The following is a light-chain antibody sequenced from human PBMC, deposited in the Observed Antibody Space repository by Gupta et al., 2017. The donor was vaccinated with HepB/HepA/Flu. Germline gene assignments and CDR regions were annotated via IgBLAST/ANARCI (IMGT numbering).Light chain of an antibody. V-gene: IGLV2-14*03. J-gene: IGLJ3*02. CDR3: SSYTSGSTWV. CDR2: DVT. CDR1: SRDVGGYNY. Sequence: SALTQPASVSGSPVPSITISCTGTSRDVGGYNYVSWYQQHPDKAHKLMIFDVTNRPAGVASRFSASKSGNTASLTISGRKEEDEADYYCSSYTSGSTWVFGGGTKVTVL.